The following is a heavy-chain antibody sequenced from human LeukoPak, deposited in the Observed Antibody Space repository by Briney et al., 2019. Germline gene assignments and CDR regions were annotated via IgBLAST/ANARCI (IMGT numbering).Heavy chain of an antibody. CDR1: AFTFDSAW. V-gene: IGHV3-15*01. CDR2: IKSNTAGGTT. J-gene: IGHJ6*02. Sequence: PGGSLRLSCAASAFTFDSAWMSWVRQAPGKGLEWVGRIKSNTAGGTTEYAAPVKARFTISRDDSKNTLYLQMNSLKPEDTAVYYCTTDLMDVWGQGTTVTVSS. CDR3: TTDLMDV.